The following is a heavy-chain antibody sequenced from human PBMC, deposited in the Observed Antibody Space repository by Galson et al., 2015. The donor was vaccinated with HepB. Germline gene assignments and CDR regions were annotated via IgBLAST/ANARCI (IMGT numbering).Heavy chain of an antibody. CDR2: LSWNSGSY. J-gene: IGHJ3*01. CDR1: GFTFDNFA. V-gene: IGHV3-9*01. CDR3: AKDRWDLLRMGAFDV. D-gene: IGHD2-8*01. Sequence: SLRLSCAASGFTFDNFAMHWVRQVPGKGLEWVSGLSWNSGSYGYADSVQGRFTITRDNSKNSLYLQMNSLRPEDTAVYYCAKDRWDLLRMGAFDVWGQGTLVTVSS.